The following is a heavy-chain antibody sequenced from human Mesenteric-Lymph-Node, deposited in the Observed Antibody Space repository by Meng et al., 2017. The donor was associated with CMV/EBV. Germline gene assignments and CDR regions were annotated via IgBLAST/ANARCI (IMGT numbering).Heavy chain of an antibody. Sequence: GESLKISCAASGFTVSSNYMSWVRQAPGKGLEWVSLIYSSGGAYYADSVKGRFTISRDTSKNTVYLQMNSLRAEDTAVYYCARGEPMVRGVMTYYYYGMDVWGQGTTVTVSS. J-gene: IGHJ6*02. CDR1: GFTVSSNY. D-gene: IGHD3-10*01. CDR3: ARGEPMVRGVMTYYYYGMDV. CDR2: IYSSGGA. V-gene: IGHV3-66*03.